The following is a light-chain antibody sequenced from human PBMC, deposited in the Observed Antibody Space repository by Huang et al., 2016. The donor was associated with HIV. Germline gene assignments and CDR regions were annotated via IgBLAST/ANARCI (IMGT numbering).Light chain of an antibody. V-gene: IGKV4-1*01. CDR2: WAA. Sequence: IVMTQSPDSLAVSLGERAPIKCKSSQSVLNQSNNKKELAWYQKKPGQPPKLVIYWAATRESGVPGRFSGSGSETDFTRTISSLQAEDVAVYYCQQYFNTPPTFGQGTKVEIK. J-gene: IGKJ1*01. CDR1: QSVLNQSNNKKE. CDR3: QQYFNTPPT.